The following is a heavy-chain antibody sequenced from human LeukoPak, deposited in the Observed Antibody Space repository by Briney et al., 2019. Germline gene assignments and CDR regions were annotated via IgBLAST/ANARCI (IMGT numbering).Heavy chain of an antibody. CDR1: GYTFTGYY. CDR2: INPNSGGT. D-gene: IGHD5-24*01. CDR3: AKYRLLWLPVPVFEY. J-gene: IGHJ4*02. V-gene: IGHV1-2*02. Sequence: GASVKVSCKASGYTFTGYYMHWVRQAPGQGLEWMGWINPNSGGTNYAQKFQGRVTMTRDTSISTAYMELSRLRSDDTAVYSCAKYRLLWLPVPVFEYWGQGTLVTVSS.